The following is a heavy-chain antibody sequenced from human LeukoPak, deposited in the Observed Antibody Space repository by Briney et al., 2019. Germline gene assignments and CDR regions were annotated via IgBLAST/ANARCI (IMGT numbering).Heavy chain of an antibody. CDR1: GFTFSSYA. J-gene: IGHJ4*02. Sequence: GGSLRLSCAASGFTFSSYAMSWVRQAPGKGLEWVSAISGSGGSTYYADSAKGRFTISRDNAKNSLYLQMNSLRAEDTAVYYCASLLYYDILTGYLDYWGQGTLVTVSS. V-gene: IGHV3-23*01. D-gene: IGHD3-9*01. CDR2: ISGSGGST. CDR3: ASLLYYDILTGYLDY.